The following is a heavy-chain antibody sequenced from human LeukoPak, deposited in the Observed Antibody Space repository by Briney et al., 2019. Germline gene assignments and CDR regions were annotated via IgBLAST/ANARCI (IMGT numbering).Heavy chain of an antibody. Sequence: SETLSLTCTVSGGSISSSSYYWGWIRQPPGKGLEWIGSIYYSGSPYYNPSLKSRVTISVDTSKNQFSLKLSSVTAADTAVYYCARDTGYSSGWYLDYWGQGTLVTVSS. CDR3: ARDTGYSSGWYLDY. CDR1: GGSISSSSYY. J-gene: IGHJ4*02. D-gene: IGHD6-19*01. V-gene: IGHV4-39*07. CDR2: IYYSGSP.